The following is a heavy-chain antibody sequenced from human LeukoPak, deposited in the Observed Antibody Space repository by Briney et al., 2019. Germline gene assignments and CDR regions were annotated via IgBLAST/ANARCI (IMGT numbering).Heavy chain of an antibody. J-gene: IGHJ4*02. CDR3: ALLSLGSYNDFDY. CDR2: ISSSSSYI. V-gene: IGHV3-21*01. D-gene: IGHD1-26*01. CDR1: GFTFSNYW. Sequence: GGSLRLSCAASGFTFSNYWMNWVRQAPGKGLEWVSSISSSSSYIYYADSVKGRFTISRDNAKNSLYLQMNSLRAEDTAVYYCALLSLGSYNDFDYWGQGTLVTVSS.